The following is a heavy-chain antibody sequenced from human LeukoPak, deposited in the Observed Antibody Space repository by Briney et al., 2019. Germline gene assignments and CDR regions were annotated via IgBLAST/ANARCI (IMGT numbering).Heavy chain of an antibody. D-gene: IGHD2-2*01. CDR2: IYYSGST. CDR3: ARVGSYSHYCRSTSCQRFYYYGMDV. CDR1: GGSISSGGYY. V-gene: IGHV4-31*03. J-gene: IGHJ6*02. Sequence: PSQTLSLTCTVSGGSISSGGYYWSWLRQHPGKGLEWIGYIYYSGSTYYNPSLKSRVTISVDTSKNQFSLKLSSVTAADTAVYYCARVGSYSHYCRSTSCQRFYYYGMDVWGQGTTVTVSS.